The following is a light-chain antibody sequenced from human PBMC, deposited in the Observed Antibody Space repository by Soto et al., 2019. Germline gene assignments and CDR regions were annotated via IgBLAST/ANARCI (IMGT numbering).Light chain of an antibody. V-gene: IGLV2-8*01. CDR1: SGDVGGYNY. CDR2: EVT. J-gene: IGLJ1*01. CDR3: SSYAGTTNFV. Sequence: QSALTQPPSASGSPGQSVTISCTGTSGDVGGYNYVSWYQQHPGKAPKLMIYEVTQPPSGVPDRFSGSKSGNTASLTVSGLQAEDEAYYYCSSYAGTTNFVFGTGTKVTVL.